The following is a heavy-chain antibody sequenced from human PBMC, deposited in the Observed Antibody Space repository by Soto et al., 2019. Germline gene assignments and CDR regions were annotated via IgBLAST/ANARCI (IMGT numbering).Heavy chain of an antibody. CDR2: ISTYNGDT. CDR1: GYTFSTSG. Sequence: QVQLVQSGAEVRKPGASVKVSCKASGYTFSTSGMSWLRQAPGQGLEWMGWISTYNGDTNDAPKFQDRVTMTSDTCTSTVYMELRSLRSDDTAVYYCARAGAAPYYYYGMDFWGQGTRVTVSS. V-gene: IGHV1-18*01. J-gene: IGHJ6*02. D-gene: IGHD2-15*01. CDR3: ARAGAAPYYYYGMDF.